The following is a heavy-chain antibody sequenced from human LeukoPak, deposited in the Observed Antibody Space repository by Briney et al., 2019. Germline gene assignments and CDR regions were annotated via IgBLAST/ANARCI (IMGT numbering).Heavy chain of an antibody. D-gene: IGHD3-16*01. CDR1: GLTFDDYA. V-gene: IGHV3-9*01. CDR3: AKSNVFASWFDP. CDR2: ISWNGGSI. J-gene: IGHJ5*02. Sequence: PGGSLRLSCAASGLTFDDYAMHWIRQAPGKGLEWASGISWNGGSIDYADSVKGRFTISRDNAKNSLYLQMNSLRAEDTALYYCAKSNVFASWFDPWGQGTLVTVSS.